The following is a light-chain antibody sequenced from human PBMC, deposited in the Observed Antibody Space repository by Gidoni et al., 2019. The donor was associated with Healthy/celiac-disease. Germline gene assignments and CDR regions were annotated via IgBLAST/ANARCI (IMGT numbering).Light chain of an antibody. CDR3: QQYGSSRRT. CDR2: CAS. CDR1: QSVSSSY. V-gene: IGKV3-20*01. Sequence: EIVLTKSPSTLSLSPGERATLSCRASQSVSSSYLAWYHQKPGQSHRLLIYCASSRATGIPYRFSGSGSGTDFTLTISRLEPEDFAVYYCQQYGSSRRTFGQXTKVEI. J-gene: IGKJ1*01.